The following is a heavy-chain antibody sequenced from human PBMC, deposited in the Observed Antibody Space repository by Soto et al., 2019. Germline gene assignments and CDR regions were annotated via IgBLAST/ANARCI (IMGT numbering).Heavy chain of an antibody. D-gene: IGHD6-19*01. CDR1: GGTFSSYA. Sequence: SVKVSCKASGGTFSSYAISWVRQAPGQGLGWMGGIIPIFGTANYAQKFQGRVTITADESTSTAYMELSSLRSEDTAVYYCAREGIAVAKGGHYGMDVWGQGTTVTVSS. J-gene: IGHJ6*02. CDR2: IIPIFGTA. V-gene: IGHV1-69*13. CDR3: AREGIAVAKGGHYGMDV.